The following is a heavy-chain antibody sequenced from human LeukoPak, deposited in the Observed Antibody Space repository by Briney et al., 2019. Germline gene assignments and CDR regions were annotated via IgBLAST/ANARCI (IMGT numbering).Heavy chain of an antibody. CDR2: INHSGST. CDR3: ARVRGHLEYSSSSDLERAQSYMDV. CDR1: GGSFSGYY. V-gene: IGHV4-34*01. J-gene: IGHJ6*03. Sequence: SETLSLTCAVYGGSFSGYYWSWIRQPPGKGLEWIGEINHSGSTNYKPSLKSRVTISVDTSKNQFSLKLSSVTAADTAVYYCARVRGHLEYSSSSDLERAQSYMDVWGKGTTVTVSS. D-gene: IGHD6-6*01.